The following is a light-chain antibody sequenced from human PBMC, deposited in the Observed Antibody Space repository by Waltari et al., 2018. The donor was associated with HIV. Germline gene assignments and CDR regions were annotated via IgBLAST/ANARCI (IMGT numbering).Light chain of an antibody. V-gene: IGLV2-23*02. CDR3: CSYAGSSTFVV. CDR1: SSDVGSYYL. CDR2: EVS. J-gene: IGLJ2*01. Sequence: QSALTQPASVSGSPGQSITISCTGTSSDVGSYYLVSWYQQHPGKAPKLMIYEVSKRPSGVSNRFFGSKSGNTASLTISGLQAEDEADYYCCSYAGSSTFVVFGGGTKLTVL.